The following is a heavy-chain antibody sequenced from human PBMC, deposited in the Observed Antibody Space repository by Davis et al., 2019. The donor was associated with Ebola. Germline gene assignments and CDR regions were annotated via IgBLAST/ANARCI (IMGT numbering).Heavy chain of an antibody. CDR1: GFTFSSHA. J-gene: IGHJ4*02. V-gene: IGHV3-30-3*01. CDR3: ARAMEDIVVVPLAI. D-gene: IGHD2-2*01. CDR2: ISYDGGNK. Sequence: PGGSLRLSCAASGFTFSSHAMSWVRQAPGKGLEWVAVISYDGGNKHYADSVKGRFTISRDNSKNTLYLQMNSLRPEDTAVYFCARAMEDIVVVPLAIWGQGTLVTVSS.